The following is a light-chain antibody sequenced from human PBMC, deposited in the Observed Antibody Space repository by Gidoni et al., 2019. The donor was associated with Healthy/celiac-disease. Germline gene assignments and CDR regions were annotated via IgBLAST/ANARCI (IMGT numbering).Light chain of an antibody. J-gene: IGKJ3*01. V-gene: IGKV3-11*01. CDR3: QQRSNWPPT. CDR1: QSVSSS. CDR2: DAS. Sequence: EIVLTQSPATLSLSPGERATLSCRASQSVSSSLAWYQQKPGQAPRLLIYDASNRATGIPARFSGSGSGTYFTLTISSLEPEDFAVYYCQQRSNWPPTFGPGTKVDIK.